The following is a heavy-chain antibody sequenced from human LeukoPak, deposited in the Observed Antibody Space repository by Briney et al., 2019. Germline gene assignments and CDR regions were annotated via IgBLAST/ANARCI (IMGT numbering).Heavy chain of an antibody. CDR2: IYQSGST. J-gene: IGHJ6*02. V-gene: IGHV4-59*08. Sequence: KASETLSLTCTVSGGSISFYWSWFRQSPGKGLEWIGQIYQSGSTDYNPSLRSRVTISRDTSKNQFSLQLTSVTAADTAVYYCARHSDRWRYAMDVWGQGTTVTVSS. D-gene: IGHD1-26*01. CDR1: GGSISFY. CDR3: ARHSDRWRYAMDV.